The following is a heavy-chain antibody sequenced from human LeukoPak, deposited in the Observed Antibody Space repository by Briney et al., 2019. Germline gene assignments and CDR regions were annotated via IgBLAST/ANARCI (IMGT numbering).Heavy chain of an antibody. V-gene: IGHV4-61*02. J-gene: IGHJ4*02. D-gene: IGHD5-12*01. Sequence: SQTLSLTCTVSGGSISSGSYYWSWFRQPAGKGLEWIGRIYTSGSTNYNPSLKSRVTISVDTSKNQFSLKLSSVTAADTAVYYCARDPIGSSATNDYWGQGTLVTVSS. CDR3: ARDPIGSSATNDY. CDR1: GGSISSGSYY. CDR2: IYTSGST.